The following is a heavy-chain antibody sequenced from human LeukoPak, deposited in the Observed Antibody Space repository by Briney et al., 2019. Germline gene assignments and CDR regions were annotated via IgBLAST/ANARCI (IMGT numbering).Heavy chain of an antibody. Sequence: EASVKVSCTASGYTFTVYYMHWVRQAPGQGLEWMGRINPNSGGTNYAQKFQGRVTMTRDTSISTAYMELSRLRSDDTAVYYCATDSGNYLFDWFDPWGQGTLVTVSS. J-gene: IGHJ5*02. CDR1: GYTFTVYY. CDR3: ATDSGNYLFDWFDP. CDR2: INPNSGGT. D-gene: IGHD1-26*01. V-gene: IGHV1-2*06.